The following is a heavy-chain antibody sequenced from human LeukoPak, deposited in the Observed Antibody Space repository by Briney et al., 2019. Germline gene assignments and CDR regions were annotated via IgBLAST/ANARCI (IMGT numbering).Heavy chain of an antibody. V-gene: IGHV1-2*02. CDR1: GYTFTGYY. CDR3: ARPDDGTSIPDY. D-gene: IGHD2-2*01. J-gene: IGHJ4*02. Sequence: ASVKVSCKASGYTFTGYYMHWVRQAPGQGLEWMGWINPNSGGTNYAQKFQGRVTMTRDTSMSIAYMELSRLRSDDTAVYYCARPDDGTSIPDYWGQGTLVTVSS. CDR2: INPNSGGT.